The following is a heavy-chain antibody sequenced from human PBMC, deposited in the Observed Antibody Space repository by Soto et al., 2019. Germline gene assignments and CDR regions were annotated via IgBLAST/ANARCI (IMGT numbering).Heavy chain of an antibody. CDR3: ARDGYSGYDPSPNDY. CDR2: IKQDGSEK. CDR1: GFTFSSYW. V-gene: IGHV3-7*01. J-gene: IGHJ4*02. Sequence: GGSLRLSCAASGFTFSSYWMSWVRQAPEKGLEWVANIKQDGSEKYYVDSVKGRFTISRDNAKNSLYLQMNSLRAEDTAVYYCARDGYSGYDPSPNDYWGQGTLVTVSS. D-gene: IGHD5-12*01.